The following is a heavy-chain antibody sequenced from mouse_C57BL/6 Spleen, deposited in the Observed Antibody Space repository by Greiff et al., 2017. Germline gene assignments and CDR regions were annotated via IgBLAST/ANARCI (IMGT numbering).Heavy chain of an antibody. Sequence: VHVKQSGPELVKPGASVKISCKASGYSFTGYYMNWVKQSPEKSLEWIGEINPSTGGTTYNQKFKAKATLTVDKSYSTAYMQLKSLTSEDSAVYYCARFLLYAMDYWGQGTSVTVAT. CDR3: ARFLLYAMDY. J-gene: IGHJ4*01. CDR2: INPSTGGT. D-gene: IGHD2-10*01. CDR1: GYSFTGYY. V-gene: IGHV1-42*01.